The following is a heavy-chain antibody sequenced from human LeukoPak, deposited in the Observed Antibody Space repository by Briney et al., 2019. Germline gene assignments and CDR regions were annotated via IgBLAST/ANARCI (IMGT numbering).Heavy chain of an antibody. Sequence: PGRSLRLSCAASGFTFSSYAMHWVRQAPGKGLEWVAVISYDGSNKYYADSVKCRFTISRDNSKNTLYLQMNSLRAEDTAVYYCARVSSYGNNWFDPWGQGTLVTVSS. CDR2: ISYDGSNK. CDR3: ARVSSYGNNWFDP. CDR1: GFTFSSYA. J-gene: IGHJ5*02. V-gene: IGHV3-30-3*01. D-gene: IGHD5-18*01.